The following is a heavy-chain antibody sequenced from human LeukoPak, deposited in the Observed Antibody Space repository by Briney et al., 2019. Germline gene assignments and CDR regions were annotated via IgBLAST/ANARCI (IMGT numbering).Heavy chain of an antibody. CDR2: IYYSGST. V-gene: IGHV4-39*07. D-gene: IGHD2-15*01. CDR1: GGSISSSTYY. J-gene: IGHJ4*02. CDR3: ARDRPRYCSGGSCYSEDY. Sequence: PSETLSLTCTVSGGSISSSTYYWGWIRQPPGKGLEWIGSIYYSGSTYYNSSLKSRVTISVDTSKNQFSLKLSSMTAADTAVYYCARDRPRYCSGGSCYSEDYWGQGTLVTV.